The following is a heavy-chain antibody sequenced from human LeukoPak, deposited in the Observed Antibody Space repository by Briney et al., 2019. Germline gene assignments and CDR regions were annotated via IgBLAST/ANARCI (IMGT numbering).Heavy chain of an antibody. CDR2: INSGGSII. J-gene: IGHJ4*02. CDR3: ARQASGNYFDF. Sequence: PGGSLRLSCAASGFSFSDYYMSWIRQAPGKGLEWVSYINSGGSIISDADSVKGRFTISRDNAQNSLFLQMNGLRAEDTAVYYCARQASGNYFDFWGQGTLVTVSS. V-gene: IGHV3-11*01. CDR1: GFSFSDYY. D-gene: IGHD3-10*01.